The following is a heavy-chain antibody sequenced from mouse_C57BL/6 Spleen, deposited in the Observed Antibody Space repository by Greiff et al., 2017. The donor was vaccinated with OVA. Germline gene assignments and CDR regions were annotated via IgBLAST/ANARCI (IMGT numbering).Heavy chain of an antibody. CDR2: IYPGDGDT. J-gene: IGHJ4*01. D-gene: IGHD1-1*01. CDR1: GYAFSSSW. CDR3: ARSGYYYGSSEDYAMDY. V-gene: IGHV1-82*01. Sequence: QVQLKESGPELVKPGASVKISCKASGYAFSSSWMNWVKQRPGKGLEWIGRIYPGDGDTNYNGKFKGKATLTADKSSSTAYMQLSSLTSEDSAVYFCARSGYYYGSSEDYAMDYWGQGTSVTVSS.